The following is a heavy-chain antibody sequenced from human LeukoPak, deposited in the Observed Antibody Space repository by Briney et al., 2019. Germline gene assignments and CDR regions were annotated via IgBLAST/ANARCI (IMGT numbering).Heavy chain of an antibody. CDR1: GGSISSSSYY. D-gene: IGHD3-3*02. CDR3: ARRLPTSIFGVVNRDRQDYYYYYMDV. Sequence: SETLSLTCTVSGGSISSSSYYWGWIRQPPGKGLEWIGSIYYSGSTYYNPSLKSRVTISVDTSKNQFSLKLSSVTAADTAVYYCARRLPTSIFGVVNRDRQDYYYYYMDVWGKGTTVTVSS. CDR2: IYYSGST. J-gene: IGHJ6*03. V-gene: IGHV4-39*01.